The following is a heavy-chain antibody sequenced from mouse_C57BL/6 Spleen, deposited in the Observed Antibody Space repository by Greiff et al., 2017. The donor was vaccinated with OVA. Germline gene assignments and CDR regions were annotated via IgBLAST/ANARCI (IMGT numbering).Heavy chain of an antibody. Sequence: VQLQQPGAELVKPGASVKVSCKASGYTFTSYWMHWVKQRPGQGLEWIGRIHPSDSDTNYNQKFKGKATLTVDKSSSTAYMQLSSLTSEDSAVYSCAPLYSDYDGGSAMDYWGQGTSVTVSS. CDR1: GYTFTSYW. CDR3: APLYSDYDGGSAMDY. D-gene: IGHD2-4*01. V-gene: IGHV1-74*01. J-gene: IGHJ4*01. CDR2: IHPSDSDT.